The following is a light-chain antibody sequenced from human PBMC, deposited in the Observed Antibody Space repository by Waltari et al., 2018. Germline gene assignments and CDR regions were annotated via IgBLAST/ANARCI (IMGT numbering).Light chain of an antibody. CDR1: QSVLYSSNNKNY. V-gene: IGKV4-1*01. CDR3: QQYYSTPGKFT. J-gene: IGKJ3*01. Sequence: DIVMTQSPDSLAVSLGERATINCKSSQSVLYSSNNKNYLAWYQQKPGQPPKLLIYWAYTRESGVPDRFSGSGSGTDFTLTISSLQAEDVAVYYCQQYYSTPGKFTFGPGTKVDIK. CDR2: WAY.